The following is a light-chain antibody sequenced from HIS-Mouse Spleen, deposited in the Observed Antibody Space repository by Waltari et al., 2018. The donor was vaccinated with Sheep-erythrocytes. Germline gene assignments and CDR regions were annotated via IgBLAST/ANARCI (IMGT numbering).Light chain of an antibody. CDR1: QRVSSY. CDR3: QQRSNWYT. Sequence: GLTQSPVTLSLSLVARATLSCRARQRVSSYLAWYQQKPGQAPRLLIYDASNRATGIPARFSGSGSGTDFTLTISSLEPEDFAVYYCQQRSNWYTFGQGTKLEIK. V-gene: IGKV3-11*01. CDR2: DAS. J-gene: IGKJ2*01.